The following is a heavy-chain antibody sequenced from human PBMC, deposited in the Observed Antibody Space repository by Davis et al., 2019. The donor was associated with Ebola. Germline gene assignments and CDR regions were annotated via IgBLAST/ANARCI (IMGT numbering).Heavy chain of an antibody. V-gene: IGHV4-59*01. Sequence: SETLSLTCTVSGGSISSYYWSWIRQPPGKGLEWIGYIYYSGSTNYNPSPKSRVTISVDTSKNQFSLKLSSVTAADTAVYYCAREDGYLIDYWGQGTLVTVSS. J-gene: IGHJ4*02. CDR2: IYYSGST. D-gene: IGHD5-24*01. CDR1: GGSISSYY. CDR3: AREDGYLIDY.